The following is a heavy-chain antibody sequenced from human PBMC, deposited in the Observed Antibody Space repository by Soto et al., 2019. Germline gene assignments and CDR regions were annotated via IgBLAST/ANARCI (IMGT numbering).Heavy chain of an antibody. V-gene: IGHV1-2*04. CDR2: INPNSGGT. Sequence: GASVKVSCKASGYTFTGYYMHWVRQAPGQGLEWMGWINPNSGGTNYAQKFQGWVTMTRDTSISTAYMELSRLRSDDTAVYYCARVGYSGYDSFDYWGQGTLVTVSS. CDR1: GYTFTGYY. CDR3: ARVGYSGYDSFDY. D-gene: IGHD5-12*01. J-gene: IGHJ4*02.